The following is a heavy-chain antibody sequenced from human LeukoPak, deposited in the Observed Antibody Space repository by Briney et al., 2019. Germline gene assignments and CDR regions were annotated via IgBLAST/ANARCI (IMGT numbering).Heavy chain of an antibody. V-gene: IGHV3-30*04. Sequence: GRSLRLSCAASGFTFSSYAMHWVRQAPGKGLEWVAVISYDGSSKYYADSVKGRFTISRDNSKNTLYLQMNSLRAEDTAVYYCARSGSSDYWGQGTLVTVSS. CDR1: GFTFSSYA. CDR3: ARSGSSDY. J-gene: IGHJ4*02. D-gene: IGHD1-26*01. CDR2: ISYDGSSK.